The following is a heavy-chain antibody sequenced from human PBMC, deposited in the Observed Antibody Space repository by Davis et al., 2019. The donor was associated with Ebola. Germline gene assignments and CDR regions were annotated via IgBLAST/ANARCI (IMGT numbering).Heavy chain of an antibody. Sequence: SETLSLTCTVSGGSISTNYWSWIRQPPGKGLEWIANIYYSGSTQYNPSLKSRVTISVDTSKNQFSLKLTSVTAADTAVYFCARNTIYDYDGSVYSSPYYFDFWGQGTLVTVSS. CDR2: IYYSGST. V-gene: IGHV4-59*04. CDR1: GGSISTNY. CDR3: ARNTIYDYDGSVYSSPYYFDF. D-gene: IGHD3-22*01. J-gene: IGHJ4*02.